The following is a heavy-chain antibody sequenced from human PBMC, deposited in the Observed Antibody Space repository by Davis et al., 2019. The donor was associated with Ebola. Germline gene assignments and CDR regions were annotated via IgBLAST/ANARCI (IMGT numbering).Heavy chain of an antibody. CDR2: IYYSGNT. D-gene: IGHD3-10*02. J-gene: IGHJ6*04. CDR3: ARVKKLFGELLYYYYGMDV. CDR1: GGSINNYY. Sequence: SETLSLTCTVSGGSINNYYWSWIRQSPEKGLEWIGFIYYSGNTIYNPSLKSRVTISVDTSKNQFSLKLSSVTAADTAVYYCARVKKLFGELLYYYYGMDVWGKGTTVTVSS. V-gene: IGHV4-59*12.